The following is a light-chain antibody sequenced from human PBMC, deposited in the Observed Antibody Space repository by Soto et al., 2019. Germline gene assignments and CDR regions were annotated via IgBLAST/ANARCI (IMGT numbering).Light chain of an antibody. Sequence: EIVLTPSPATLSLSPGERATPSCRASQSVSSYLAWYQQKPGQAHRLLIYDASNRATGIPARFSGSGSGTDFTLTISSLEPEDFAVYYCKQRSNWPITFGQGTRLEIK. CDR3: KQRSNWPIT. CDR1: QSVSSY. V-gene: IGKV3-11*01. CDR2: DAS. J-gene: IGKJ5*01.